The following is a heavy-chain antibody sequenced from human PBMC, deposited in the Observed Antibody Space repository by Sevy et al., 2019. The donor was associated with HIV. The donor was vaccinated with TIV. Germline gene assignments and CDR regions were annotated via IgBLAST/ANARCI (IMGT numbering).Heavy chain of an antibody. CDR3: AKGDYYDSSGYYLHY. V-gene: IGHV3-23*01. Sequence: GGSLRLSCAASGFTFSSYAMSWVRQAPGKGLEWVSAISGSGGSTYYAYSVKGRFTISRDNSKNTLYLQMNSLRAEDTAVYYCAKGDYYDSSGYYLHYWGQGTLVTVSS. CDR2: ISGSGGST. CDR1: GFTFSSYA. D-gene: IGHD3-22*01. J-gene: IGHJ4*02.